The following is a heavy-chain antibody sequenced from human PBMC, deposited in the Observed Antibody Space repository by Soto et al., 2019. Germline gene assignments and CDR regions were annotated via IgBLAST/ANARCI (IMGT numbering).Heavy chain of an antibody. V-gene: IGHV1-18*01. Sequence: QVQLEQSGAEVKKPGDSMKVSCKAYGYTFTSYGISWVRQAPGQGLEWMGWINGYNGNTDYPQKVQGRVTMTTVTSTRTAYMELRSLRSDDTAVYYCAREGSAPYYYYGMDVWGQGTTVTVSS. CDR3: AREGSAPYYYYGMDV. CDR2: INGYNGNT. D-gene: IGHD6-19*01. CDR1: GYTFTSYG. J-gene: IGHJ6*02.